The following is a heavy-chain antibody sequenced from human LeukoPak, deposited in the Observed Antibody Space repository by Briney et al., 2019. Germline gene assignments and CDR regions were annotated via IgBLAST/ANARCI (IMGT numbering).Heavy chain of an antibody. CDR2: IDWDDDK. CDR3: VRIAHVGAATWSDP. D-gene: IGHD2-15*01. Sequence: ESGPALVKPTQTLTLTCTFSGFSLSTSGMRVSWIRQPPGKALEWLARIDWDDDKFYSTSLKTRLTISKDTSKNQVVLTMTNMDPVDTATYYCVRIAHVGAATWSDPWGQGTLVTVSS. CDR1: GFSLSTSGMR. J-gene: IGHJ5*02. V-gene: IGHV2-70*04.